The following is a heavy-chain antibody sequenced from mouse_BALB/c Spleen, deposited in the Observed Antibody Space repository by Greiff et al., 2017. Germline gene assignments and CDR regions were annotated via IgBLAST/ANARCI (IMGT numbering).Heavy chain of an antibody. V-gene: IGHV2-6-7*01. Sequence: VQRVESGPGLVGPSQSLSITCTVSGFSLTGYGVNWVRQPPGKGLEWLGMIWGDGSTDYNSALKSRLSISKDNSKSQVFLKMNSLQTDDTAMYYCARLAKNGYYDWFAYWGQGTLVTVSA. CDR3: ARLAKNGYYDWFAY. CDR2: IWGDGST. J-gene: IGHJ3*01. D-gene: IGHD2-3*01. CDR1: GFSLTGYG.